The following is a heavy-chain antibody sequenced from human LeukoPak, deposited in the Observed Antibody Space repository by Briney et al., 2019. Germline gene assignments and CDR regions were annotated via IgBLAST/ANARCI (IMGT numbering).Heavy chain of an antibody. CDR2: ISGFSSTI. Sequence: GGSLRLSCAASGFTFSTYGMDWVRQAPGQGLEWVSYISGFSSTIYYADSVKGRFTISRDNVKSSLYLQMNSLRDEDTAVYYCARGSGNHVDYWGQGALVTVSS. D-gene: IGHD1-14*01. V-gene: IGHV3-48*02. CDR1: GFTFSTYG. J-gene: IGHJ4*02. CDR3: ARGSGNHVDY.